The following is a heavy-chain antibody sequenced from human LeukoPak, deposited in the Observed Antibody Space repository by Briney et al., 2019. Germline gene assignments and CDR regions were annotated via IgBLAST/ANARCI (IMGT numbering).Heavy chain of an antibody. V-gene: IGHV1-24*01. CDR3: ATDLRSYSSSVL. Sequence: ASVKVSCKVSGYTLTELSMHWVRQAPGKGLEWMGGFDPEDGETIYAQKFQGRVTMTEDTSTDTAYMELSSLRSEDTAVYYCATDLRSYSSSVLWGQGTLGTVSS. D-gene: IGHD6-6*01. J-gene: IGHJ4*02. CDR1: GYTLTELS. CDR2: FDPEDGET.